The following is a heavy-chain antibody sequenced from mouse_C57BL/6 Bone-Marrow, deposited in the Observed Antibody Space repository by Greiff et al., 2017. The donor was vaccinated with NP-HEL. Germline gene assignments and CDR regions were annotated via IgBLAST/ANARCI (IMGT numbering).Heavy chain of an antibody. D-gene: IGHD1-1*01. Sequence: EVMLVESGGGLVKPGGSLKLSCAASGFTFSSYAMSWVRQTPEKRLEWVATISDGGSYTYYPDNVKGRFTISRDNAKNNLYLQMCHLKSEDTAMYYCAPHFDYGSSPFAYWGQGTLVTVSA. CDR1: GFTFSSYA. CDR3: APHFDYGSSPFAY. V-gene: IGHV5-4*03. J-gene: IGHJ3*01. CDR2: ISDGGSYT.